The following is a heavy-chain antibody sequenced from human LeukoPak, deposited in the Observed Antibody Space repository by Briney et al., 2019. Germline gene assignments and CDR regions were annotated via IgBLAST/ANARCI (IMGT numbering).Heavy chain of an antibody. V-gene: IGHV4-38-2*02. CDR3: ARAVVVPRVNYYYYYYMDV. CDR2: IYHSGST. Sequence: PSETLSLTCTVSGYSISSGYYWGWIRQPPGKGLEWIGSIYHSGSTYYNPSLKSRVTISVDTSKNQFSLKLSSVTAADTAVYYCARAVVVPRVNYYYYYYMDVWGKGTTVTVSS. CDR1: GYSISSGYY. D-gene: IGHD3-22*01. J-gene: IGHJ6*03.